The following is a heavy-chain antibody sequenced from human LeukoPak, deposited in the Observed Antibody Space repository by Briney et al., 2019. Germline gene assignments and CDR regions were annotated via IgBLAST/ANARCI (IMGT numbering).Heavy chain of an antibody. CDR2: IIPIFGTA. D-gene: IGHD2-2*01. CDR3: ARSTRAGAAPAGFDI. V-gene: IGHV1-69*13. CDR1: GGTFSSYA. J-gene: IGHJ3*02. Sequence: GASVKVSCKASGGTFSSYAISWVRQAPGQGLEWMGGIIPIFGTANYAQKFQGRVTITADESTSTAYMELSSLRSEDTAVYYCARSTRAGAAPAGFDIWGQGTMVTVSS.